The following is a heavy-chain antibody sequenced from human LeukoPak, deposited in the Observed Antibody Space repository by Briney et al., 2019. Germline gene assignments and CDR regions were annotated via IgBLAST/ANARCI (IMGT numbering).Heavy chain of an antibody. D-gene: IGHD6-19*01. CDR1: GFTVSSNY. CDR3: ARASGWYGDDY. J-gene: IGHJ4*02. CDR2: IYSGGST. Sequence: GGSLRLSCAASGFTVSSNYMSWVRRAPGKGLEWVSVIYSGGSTYYADSVKGRFTISRDNSKNTLYLQMNSLRAEDTAVYYCARASGWYGDDYWGQGTLVTVSS. V-gene: IGHV3-53*01.